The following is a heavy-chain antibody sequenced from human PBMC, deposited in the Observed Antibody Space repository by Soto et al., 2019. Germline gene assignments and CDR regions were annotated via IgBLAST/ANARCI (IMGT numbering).Heavy chain of an antibody. CDR1: GYTITSYG. CDR2: INAGNGNT. Sequence: GASVTVSCKDSGYTITSYGMSWVRQAPGQRLEWMGWINAGNGNTKYSQKFQGRVTITRDTSASTAYMELSSLRSEDTAVYYCARDLGGWPDYWGQGTLVTV. V-gene: IGHV1-3*01. J-gene: IGHJ4*02. D-gene: IGHD2-15*01. CDR3: ARDLGGWPDY.